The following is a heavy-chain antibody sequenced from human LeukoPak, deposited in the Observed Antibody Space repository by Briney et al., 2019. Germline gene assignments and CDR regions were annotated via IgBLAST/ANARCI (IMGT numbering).Heavy chain of an antibody. D-gene: IGHD2-15*01. Sequence: ASVKVSCKASGYTFTSYGISWVRQAPGQGLEWMGWISAYNGNTNYAQKLQGRVTMTTDTSTSTAYMELRSLRSDDTAVYYCARESADIVVVVAAPDYWGQGTLVTVSS. J-gene: IGHJ4*02. CDR3: ARESADIVVVVAAPDY. V-gene: IGHV1-18*01. CDR2: ISAYNGNT. CDR1: GYTFTSYG.